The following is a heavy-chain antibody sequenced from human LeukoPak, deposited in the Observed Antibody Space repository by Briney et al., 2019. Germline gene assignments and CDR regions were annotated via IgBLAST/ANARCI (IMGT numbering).Heavy chain of an antibody. V-gene: IGHV3-53*01. D-gene: IGHD3-10*01. CDR3: ARGGTMVRGVIEYYFDY. CDR2: IYSGGST. CDR1: GFTVSSNY. J-gene: IGHJ4*01. Sequence: PGGSLRLSCAASGFTVSSNYMSWVRQAPGKGLEWVSVIYSGGSTYYADSVKGRFTISRDNSKNTLHLQMNSLRAEDTAVYYCARGGTMVRGVIEYYFDYWGQEPWSPSPQ.